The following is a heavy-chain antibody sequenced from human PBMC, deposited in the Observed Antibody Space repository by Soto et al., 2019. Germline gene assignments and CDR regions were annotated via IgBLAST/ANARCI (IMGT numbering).Heavy chain of an antibody. J-gene: IGHJ6*02. V-gene: IGHV3-33*01. CDR3: ARGGSTWTYYYYYAMDV. CDR1: GFTFSTYG. Sequence: QVQLVESGGGVVQPGRSLRLSCAASGFTFSTYGMHWVRQAPGKGLEWVAVIWYDGSHKYYMDSVKGRFTISRDNSKNTLYLQMNSPRAADTAGYYCARGGSTWTYYYYYAMDVWGQGTTVTVSS. D-gene: IGHD2-2*01. CDR2: IWYDGSHK.